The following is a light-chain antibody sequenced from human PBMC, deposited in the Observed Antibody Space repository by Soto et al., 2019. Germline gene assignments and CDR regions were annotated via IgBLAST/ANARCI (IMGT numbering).Light chain of an antibody. Sequence: IQMTQSPSTLSASVGDRVTITCRASQNIRSYLHWYQQKPWEAPKLLIDDASSLQSGVPSRFSVSGSGTYFPLTISSLQYEEFATYYCQQSYRTPPVIPFGLGTRLEIK. V-gene: IGKV1-39*01. CDR2: DAS. J-gene: IGKJ5*01. CDR3: QQSYRTPPVIP. CDR1: QNIRSY.